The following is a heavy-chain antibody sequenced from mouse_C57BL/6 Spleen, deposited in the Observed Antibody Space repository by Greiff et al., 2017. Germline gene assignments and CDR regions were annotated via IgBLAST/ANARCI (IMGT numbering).Heavy chain of an antibody. V-gene: IGHV2-9-1*01. CDR3: AISAGYLMDY. CDR2: IWTGGGT. D-gene: IGHD2-2*01. CDR1: GFTLTSYA. J-gene: IGHJ4*01. Sequence: VKLVESGAGLVAPSPSLSITCTVSGFTLTSYAISWVRQPPGKGLEWLGVIWTGGGTNYNSAHESSLSISKDNSNSQVFLKMNSLQTDDTARYYCAISAGYLMDYWGKGTSVTVSS.